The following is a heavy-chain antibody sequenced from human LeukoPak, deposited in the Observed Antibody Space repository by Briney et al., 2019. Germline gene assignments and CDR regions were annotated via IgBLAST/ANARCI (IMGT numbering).Heavy chain of an antibody. CDR2: ISSSSGTI. J-gene: IGHJ6*04. V-gene: IGHV3-48*03. D-gene: IGHD4-17*01. CDR1: GFTFSSYE. Sequence: GGSLRLSCAASGFTFSSYEMKWVRQAPGEGRVWGSYISSSSGTIYYADSVKGPFTISRDNAKNSLYLQMNSLRAEDTAVYYCARYGDHAYGMDVWGKGTTVTVSS. CDR3: ARYGDHAYGMDV.